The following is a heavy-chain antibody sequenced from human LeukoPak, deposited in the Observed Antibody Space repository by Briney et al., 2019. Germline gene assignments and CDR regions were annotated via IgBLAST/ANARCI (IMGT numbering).Heavy chain of an antibody. CDR1: GYTFTGYY. CDR3: ARDRGVLRYFDWLFEFDY. Sequence: ASVKVSCKASGYTFTGYYMHWVRQAPGQGLEWMGTINPSGGSTSYAQKFQGRLTVTRDMSTSTVYMELSSLGSEDTAVYYCARDRGVLRYFDWLFEFDYWGQGTLVTVSS. J-gene: IGHJ4*02. D-gene: IGHD3-9*01. CDR2: INPSGGST. V-gene: IGHV1-46*01.